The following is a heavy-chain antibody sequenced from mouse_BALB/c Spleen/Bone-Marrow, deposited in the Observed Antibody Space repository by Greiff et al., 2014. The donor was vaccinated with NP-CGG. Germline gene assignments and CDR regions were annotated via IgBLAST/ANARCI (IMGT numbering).Heavy chain of an antibody. D-gene: IGHD4-1*01. J-gene: IGHJ2*01. V-gene: IGHV1-7*01. CDR2: INPSTGYT. CDR1: GYTFTSYW. Sequence: QVQLQQSGAELAKPGASVKMSCKASGYTFTSYWMHWVKQRPGQGLEWIGYINPSTGYTEYNQKFKDKATLTADKSSSTAYMQLSSLTSEDSAFYYCARSRTGTYFDYWGQGTTLTVSS. CDR3: ARSRTGTYFDY.